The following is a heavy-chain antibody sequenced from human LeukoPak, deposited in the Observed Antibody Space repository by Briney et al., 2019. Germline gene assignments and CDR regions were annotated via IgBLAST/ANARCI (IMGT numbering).Heavy chain of an antibody. V-gene: IGHV1-2*02. Sequence: ASVKVSCKASGYTFTGYYMHWVRQAPGQGLEWMGWINPNSGGTKYAQKFQGGVTMTRDTSISTVYMELSSLRSDDTAVYYCARARGYCSSTKCYDDHDYWGQGTLVTVSS. J-gene: IGHJ4*02. CDR3: ARARGYCSSTKCYDDHDY. CDR1: GYTFTGYY. CDR2: INPNSGGT. D-gene: IGHD2-2*01.